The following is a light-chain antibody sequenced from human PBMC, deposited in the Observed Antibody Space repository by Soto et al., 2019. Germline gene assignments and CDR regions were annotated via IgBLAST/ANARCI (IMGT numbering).Light chain of an antibody. V-gene: IGLV4-60*03. Sequence: QLVLTQSSSASASLGSSVKLTCTLSSGHSSYIIAWHQQQPGKAPRYLMKLEGSGSYNKGSGVPDRFSGSSSGADRYLTISNLQSEDEADYYCETWDSNPRGVVFGGGTKLTVL. J-gene: IGLJ2*01. CDR2: LEGSGSY. CDR3: ETWDSNPRGVV. CDR1: SGHSSYI.